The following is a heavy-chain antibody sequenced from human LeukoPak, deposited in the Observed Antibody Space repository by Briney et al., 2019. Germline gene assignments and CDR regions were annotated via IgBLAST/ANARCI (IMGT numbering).Heavy chain of an antibody. Sequence: SETLSLTCTVSGDSISSYHWTWLRQPPGRGLEWIGYVYYSGSTNYNPSLKSRVSISLDTSNNQFSLKLSSVTAADTAIYYCATYTRHCSGGTCYSIDYWGQGTLVTVSS. CDR1: GDSISSYH. CDR3: ATYTRHCSGGTCYSIDY. D-gene: IGHD2-15*01. V-gene: IGHV4-59*08. J-gene: IGHJ4*02. CDR2: VYYSGST.